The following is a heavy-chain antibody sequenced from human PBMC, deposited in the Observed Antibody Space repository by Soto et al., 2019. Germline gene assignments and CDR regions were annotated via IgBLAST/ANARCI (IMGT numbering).Heavy chain of an antibody. CDR3: ARFSPPGYCYMDV. V-gene: IGHV4-31*03. CDR2: IHYSGRT. J-gene: IGHJ6*03. Sequence: QVQLQESGPGLVKPSQTLSLTCTVSGGPINSGGYYWTWIRQPPGKGLEWIGYIHYSGRTFYNPSLESRVIISVDTSKNQFSLNLRSVTAADTAVYYCARFSPPGYCYMDVWGKGTSVTVAS. CDR1: GGPINSGGYY.